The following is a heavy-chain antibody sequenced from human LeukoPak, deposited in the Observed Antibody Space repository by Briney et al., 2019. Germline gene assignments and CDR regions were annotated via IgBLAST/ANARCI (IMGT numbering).Heavy chain of an antibody. CDR3: ARGPTYHPIDY. CDR1: RGSISSPTYY. Sequence: PSETLSLTCTVSRGSISSPTYYWGWIRQPPGKGLEWIGSISNSGSTYYNPSLKSRVTISVDTSKNHFSLKLSSVTAADTAVYYYARGPTYHPIDYWGQGTLVTVSS. J-gene: IGHJ4*02. D-gene: IGHD2-2*01. V-gene: IGHV4-39*02. CDR2: ISNSGST.